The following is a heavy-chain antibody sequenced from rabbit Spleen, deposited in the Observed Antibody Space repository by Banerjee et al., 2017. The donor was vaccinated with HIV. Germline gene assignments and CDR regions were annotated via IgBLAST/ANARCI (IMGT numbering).Heavy chain of an antibody. CDR1: GFSFIYSYW. CDR2: IYVGSGST. Sequence: QEQLVESGGGLVQPEGSQTLTCTASGFSFIYSYWICWVRQAPGKGLEWIACIYVGSGSTYYANWAKGRFTISKTSSTTVDLKMTSLTAADTVTYFCARDVAGREDFNLWGQGTLVTVS. CDR3: ARDVAGREDFNL. V-gene: IGHV1S45*01. D-gene: IGHD4-2*01. J-gene: IGHJ4*01.